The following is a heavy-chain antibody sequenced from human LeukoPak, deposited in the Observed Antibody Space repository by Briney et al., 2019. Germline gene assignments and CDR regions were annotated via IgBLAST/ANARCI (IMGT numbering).Heavy chain of an antibody. V-gene: IGHV4-34*01. CDR2: VSHSGST. Sequence: SETLSLTCALNGESFSGFFCTWIRQSPGKGLEWIGEVSHSGSTLYNPCLKSRVTLSVDTFKNHFSLNLSSVTAADTAVYYCARGRTHNWFDPWGQGTLVTVSS. J-gene: IGHJ5*02. CDR1: GESFSGFF. CDR3: ARGRTHNWFDP. D-gene: IGHD3/OR15-3a*01.